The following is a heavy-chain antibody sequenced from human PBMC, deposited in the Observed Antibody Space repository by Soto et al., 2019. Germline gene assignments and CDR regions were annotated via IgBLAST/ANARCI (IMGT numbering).Heavy chain of an antibody. Sequence: SETLSLTCTVSGGSVSSGSYHWTWIRQPPGKGLEWIGYIYYSGSTNYNPSLKSRVTISVDTSKNQFSLKLSSVTAADTAVYYCARDNMRARDGMDVWGQGTTVTVSS. J-gene: IGHJ6*02. CDR1: GGSVSSGSYH. V-gene: IGHV4-61*01. D-gene: IGHD3-16*01. CDR3: ARDNMRARDGMDV. CDR2: IYYSGST.